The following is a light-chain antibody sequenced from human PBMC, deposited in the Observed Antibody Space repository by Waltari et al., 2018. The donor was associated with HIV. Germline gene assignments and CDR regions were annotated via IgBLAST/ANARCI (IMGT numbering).Light chain of an antibody. Sequence: ELVLTQSQATLSSSPGERATLSCRASQSVSSYLAWYQQKPGQAPRLLIYDASNRATGIPARFSGSGSGTDFTLTISSLEPEDFAVYYCQQRSNWPLTFGQGTRLEIK. CDR3: QQRSNWPLT. J-gene: IGKJ5*01. V-gene: IGKV3-11*01. CDR1: QSVSSY. CDR2: DAS.